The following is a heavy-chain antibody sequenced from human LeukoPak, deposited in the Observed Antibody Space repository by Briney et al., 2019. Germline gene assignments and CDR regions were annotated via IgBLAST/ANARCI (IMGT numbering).Heavy chain of an antibody. CDR2: ISGVNT. Sequence: AGRSLRLSRATAGFAFSNYAMSCFSQPPGKWLEWVSWISGVNTYNADSVRGGFTISRDNAKKVPYVQMNRLRVEDTAVYVCAKDVCTSPWCLLYSDSWGQGTLVTVSS. D-gene: IGHD2-8*01. CDR1: GFAFSNYA. J-gene: IGHJ4*02. CDR3: AKDVCTSPWCLLYSDS. V-gene: IGHV3-23*01.